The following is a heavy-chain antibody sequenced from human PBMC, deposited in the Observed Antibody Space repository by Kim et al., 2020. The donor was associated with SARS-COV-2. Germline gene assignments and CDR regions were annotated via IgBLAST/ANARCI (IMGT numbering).Heavy chain of an antibody. CDR1: GFTFSSYS. J-gene: IGHJ3*02. CDR3: ARMVVTAHLHAFDI. D-gene: IGHD2-21*02. V-gene: IGHV3-21*01. CDR2: ISSSSSYI. Sequence: GGSLRLSCAASGFTFSSYSMNWVRQAPGKGLEWVSSISSSSSYIYYADSVKGRFTISRDNAKNSLYLQMNSLRAEDTAVYYCARMVVTAHLHAFDIWGQGTMVTVSS.